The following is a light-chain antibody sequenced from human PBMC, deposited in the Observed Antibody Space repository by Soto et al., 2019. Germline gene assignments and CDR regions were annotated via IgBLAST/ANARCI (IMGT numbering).Light chain of an antibody. V-gene: IGLV2-14*01. Sequence: QSALTQSASVSGSPGQSITISCTGTSSDVGGYNSVSWYQQHPGKAPKLMIYGVSSRPSGVSNRFSGSKSGNTASLTISGLQTEDEADYYCSSYTTSTTPSDVFGTGTKLTVL. CDR3: SSYTTSTTPSDV. CDR1: SSDVGGYNS. CDR2: GVS. J-gene: IGLJ1*01.